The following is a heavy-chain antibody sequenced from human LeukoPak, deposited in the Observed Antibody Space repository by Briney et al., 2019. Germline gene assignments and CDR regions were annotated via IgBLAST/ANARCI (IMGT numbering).Heavy chain of an antibody. CDR2: INPNSGGT. D-gene: IGHD1-20*01. CDR1: GYTFTGYY. V-gene: IGHV1-2*02. Sequence: WASVKVSCKASGYTFTGYYMHWVRQAPGQGHEWMGWINPNSGGTNYAQKFQGRVTMTRDTSISTAYMELSRLRSDDTAVYYCARMGITGTPFDYWGQGTLVTVSS. CDR3: ARMGITGTPFDY. J-gene: IGHJ4*02.